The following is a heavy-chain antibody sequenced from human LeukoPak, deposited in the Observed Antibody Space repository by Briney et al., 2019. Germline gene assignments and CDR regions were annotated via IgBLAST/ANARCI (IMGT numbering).Heavy chain of an antibody. CDR3: TTDPPYDGSDYPGDY. J-gene: IGHJ4*02. CDR2: IRSKASSYAT. Sequence: GGPLRLSCAASGFSFSGSAMHWVRQASGKGLEWVGQIRSKASSYATVYAASVKGRFTISRDDSKNTAYLQMNSLKTEDTAVYYCTTDPPYDGSDYPGDYWGQGTLVTVSS. V-gene: IGHV3-73*01. CDR1: GFSFSGSA. D-gene: IGHD3-22*01.